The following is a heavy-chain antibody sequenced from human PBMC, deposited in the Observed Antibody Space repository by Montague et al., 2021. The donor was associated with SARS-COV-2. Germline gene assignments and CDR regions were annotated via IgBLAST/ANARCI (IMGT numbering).Heavy chain of an antibody. J-gene: IGHJ5*02. Sequence: SETLSLTCAAYGGSFSGYYWSWIRQPPGKGLEWIGEINHSGSTNYNPSLKSRVTTSVDTSKNQFSLKLSSVTAADTAVYYCARGRYSSSWYGERRNWFDPWAREPWSPSPQ. CDR2: INHSGST. V-gene: IGHV4-34*01. CDR1: GGSFSGYY. CDR3: ARGRYSSSWYGERRNWFDP. D-gene: IGHD6-13*01.